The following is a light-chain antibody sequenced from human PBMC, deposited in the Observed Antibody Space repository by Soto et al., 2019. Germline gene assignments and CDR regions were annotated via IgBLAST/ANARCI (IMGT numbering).Light chain of an antibody. Sequence: DVVMTQTPLSLSVSPGQPASISCKSIQSVLHITGETFLFWYLQKPGQYXQLLIYEVSTRVSGVPDRFSGSGSGTDFTLEISRVETDDVGIYYCMQSTQLPPTVGQGTRLDIK. CDR2: EVS. CDR1: QSVLHITGETF. V-gene: IGKV2D-29*02. CDR3: MQSTQLPPT. J-gene: IGKJ5*01.